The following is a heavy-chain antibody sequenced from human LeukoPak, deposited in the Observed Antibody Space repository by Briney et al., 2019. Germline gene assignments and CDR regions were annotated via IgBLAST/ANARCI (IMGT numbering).Heavy chain of an antibody. Sequence: GSSVKVSCQASGGTFRTFAINWVRQAPGKGLEWMGGIIPMINTPKYAQRFQGRVSITADESTSTGYMEVSSLRSEDTAVYYCAIFQGTYGDNDNACWGQRTLVTVSS. CDR3: AIFQGTYGDNDNAC. D-gene: IGHD4-17*01. J-gene: IGHJ4*02. CDR1: GGTFRTFA. CDR2: IIPMINTP. V-gene: IGHV1-69*01.